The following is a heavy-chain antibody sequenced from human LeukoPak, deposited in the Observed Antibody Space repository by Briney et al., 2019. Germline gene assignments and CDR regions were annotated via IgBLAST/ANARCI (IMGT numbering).Heavy chain of an antibody. D-gene: IGHD6-19*01. V-gene: IGHV3-48*03. CDR2: ISSSGSTI. J-gene: IGHJ4*02. CDR1: GFTFSSYE. Sequence: GGSLRLSCAASGFTFSSYEMNWVRQAPGKGLEWVSYISSSGSTIYYADSVKGRFTISRDNAKNSLYLQMNSLRAEDTAVYHCARDFAGYSSGWLSGYWGQGTLVTVSS. CDR3: ARDFAGYSSGWLSGY.